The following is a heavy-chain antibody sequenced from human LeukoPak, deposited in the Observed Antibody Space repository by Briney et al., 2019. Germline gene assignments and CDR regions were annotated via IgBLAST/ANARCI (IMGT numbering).Heavy chain of an antibody. Sequence: QAGGSLRLSCAASGFPFSSYWMSWVRQAPGKGLEWVANIRHDGSETYYVDSLRGRFTISRDNAKNTLYLQMNSLRAEDTAVYYCAKVDRWAVAGDYWGQGTLVTVSS. V-gene: IGHV3-7*03. D-gene: IGHD6-19*01. CDR3: AKVDRWAVAGDY. J-gene: IGHJ4*02. CDR2: IRHDGSET. CDR1: GFPFSSYW.